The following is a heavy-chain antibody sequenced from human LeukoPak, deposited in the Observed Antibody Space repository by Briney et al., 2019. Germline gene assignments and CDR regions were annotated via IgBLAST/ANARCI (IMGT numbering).Heavy chain of an antibody. CDR3: ARRTVTTSTIDY. D-gene: IGHD4-17*01. V-gene: IGHV5-51*01. Sequence: LGESLKISCKGSGYSFTSYWIGWVRQMPGKGLEWMGIIYPGDSDTRYSPSFQGQVTISADKSITTAYLQWTSLKASDNGMYYCARRTVTTSTIDYWGQGTLVTVSS. J-gene: IGHJ4*02. CDR2: IYPGDSDT. CDR1: GYSFTSYW.